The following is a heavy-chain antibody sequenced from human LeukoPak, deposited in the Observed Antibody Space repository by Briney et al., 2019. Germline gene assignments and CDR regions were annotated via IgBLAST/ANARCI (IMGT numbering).Heavy chain of an antibody. J-gene: IGHJ6*03. CDR1: GDSISSSY. CDR3: ARDRLERRRDYFYYYMDV. D-gene: IGHD1-1*01. Sequence: PSETLSLTCTVSGDSISSSYWSWIRQPAGKELEWIGRIYTSGSSSNNPSLESRVTLSLDTSKNQFSLKLSSVTAADTAVYYCARDRLERRRDYFYYYMDVWGKGTTVTISS. V-gene: IGHV4-4*07. CDR2: IYTSGSS.